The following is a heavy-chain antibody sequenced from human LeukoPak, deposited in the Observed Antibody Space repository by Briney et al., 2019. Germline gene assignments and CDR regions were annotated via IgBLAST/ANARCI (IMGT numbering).Heavy chain of an antibody. D-gene: IGHD3-10*01. Sequence: GGSLRLSCAASGFTFSSYGMHWIRQAPGKGLEWVAVISYDGSNKYYADSVKGRFTISRDNSKNTLYLQMNSLRAEDTAVYYCAKDVFIRYYGFHHAFDIWGQGTMVTVSS. CDR3: AKDVFIRYYGFHHAFDI. CDR2: ISYDGSNK. V-gene: IGHV3-30*18. J-gene: IGHJ3*02. CDR1: GFTFSSYG.